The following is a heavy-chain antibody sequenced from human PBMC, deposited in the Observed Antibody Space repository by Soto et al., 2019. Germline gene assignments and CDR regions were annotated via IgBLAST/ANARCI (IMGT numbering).Heavy chain of an antibody. CDR2: INAGNGNT. Sequence: GASVKVSCKASGYTFTSYAMHWVRQAPGQRLEWMGWINAGNGNTKYSQKFQGRVTITRDTSASTAYMELSSLRSEDTAVYYCARGGKEVYYYYYGMDVWGQGTTVTVSS. V-gene: IGHV1-3*01. CDR1: GYTFTSYA. J-gene: IGHJ6*02. D-gene: IGHD2-15*01. CDR3: ARGGKEVYYYYYGMDV.